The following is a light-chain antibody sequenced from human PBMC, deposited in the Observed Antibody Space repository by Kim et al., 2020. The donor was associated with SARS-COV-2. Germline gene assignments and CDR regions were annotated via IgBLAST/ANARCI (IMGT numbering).Light chain of an antibody. CDR2: GAS. CDR3: QQYGSSPPQT. J-gene: IGKJ1*01. CDR1: QSVSSSY. V-gene: IGKV3-20*01. Sequence: PGERATLSCRASQSVSSSYLAWYQQKPGQPPRLLIYGASSRATGIPDRFSGSGSGTDFTLTISRLEPEDFAVYYCQQYGSSPPQTFGQGTKVDIK.